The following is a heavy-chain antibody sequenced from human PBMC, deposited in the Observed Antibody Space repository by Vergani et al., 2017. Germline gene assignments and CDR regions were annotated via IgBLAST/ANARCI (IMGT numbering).Heavy chain of an antibody. Sequence: QVQLVESGGGVVQPGRSLRLSCAASGFTFSSYGMHWVRQAPGKGLEWVAVISYDGSNKYYADSVKGRFTISRDNSKNTLYLQMNSLRAEDTAVYYCAKDGVDTAMVTRSPGYFDYWGQGTLVTVSS. CDR1: GFTFSSYG. CDR2: ISYDGSNK. D-gene: IGHD5-18*01. J-gene: IGHJ4*02. CDR3: AKDGVDTAMVTRSPGYFDY. V-gene: IGHV3-30*18.